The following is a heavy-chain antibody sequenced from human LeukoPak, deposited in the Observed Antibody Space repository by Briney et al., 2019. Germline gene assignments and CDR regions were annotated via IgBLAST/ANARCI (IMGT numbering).Heavy chain of an antibody. D-gene: IGHD1-26*01. CDR2: IHYSGGT. CDR1: GGSITSYY. J-gene: IGHJ4*02. CDR3: ARVSRWAEAIDY. V-gene: IGHV4-59*01. Sequence: SETLFLTCTVSGGSITSYYWNWIRQPPGKGLEWIGYIHYSGGTNYHPSVNSRVTMSVDTSKNQFSLRLTSVTAADTAVYYCARVSRWAEAIDYWGQGPLVTVSS.